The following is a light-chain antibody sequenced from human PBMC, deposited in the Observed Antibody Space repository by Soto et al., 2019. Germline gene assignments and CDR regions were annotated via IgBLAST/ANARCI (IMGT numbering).Light chain of an antibody. CDR2: GAS. V-gene: IGKV3-20*01. Sequence: EXVLTQSPGTLSLSPGERATLSCRASQSVSSSFLAWYQQKPGQAPRLLIYGASSRATGIPDRFSGSGSGTDFTLTISRLEPEDVAVYYCQQYGSSPLTFGGGTKVEIK. CDR3: QQYGSSPLT. J-gene: IGKJ4*01. CDR1: QSVSSSF.